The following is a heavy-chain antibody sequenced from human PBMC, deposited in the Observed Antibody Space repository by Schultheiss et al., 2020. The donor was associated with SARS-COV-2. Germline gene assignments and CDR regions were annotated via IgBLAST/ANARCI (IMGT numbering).Heavy chain of an antibody. J-gene: IGHJ3*02. CDR1: GFTFDDYT. D-gene: IGHD3-3*01. CDR3: AKGLTIFGVVTDDAFDI. Sequence: GGSLRLSCAVSGFTFDDYTMHWVRQAPGKGLEWVSLISWDGGSTYYADSVKGRFTISRDNSKNSLYLQMNSLRTEDTALYYCAKGLTIFGVVTDDAFDIWGQGTMVTVSS. CDR2: ISWDGGST. V-gene: IGHV3-43*01.